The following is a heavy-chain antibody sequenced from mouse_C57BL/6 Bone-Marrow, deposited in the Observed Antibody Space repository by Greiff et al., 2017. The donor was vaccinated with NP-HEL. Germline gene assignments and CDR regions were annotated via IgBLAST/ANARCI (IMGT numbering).Heavy chain of an antibody. D-gene: IGHD1-1*01. V-gene: IGHV1-81*01. CDR1: GYTFTSYG. CDR2: IYPRSGNT. CDR3: ARRLTTVVAEGFAY. J-gene: IGHJ3*01. Sequence: VQLQESGAELARPGASVKLSCKASGYTFTSYGISWVKQRTGQGLEWIGEIYPRSGNTYYNEKFKGKATLTADKSSSTAYMELRSLTSEDSAVYFCARRLTTVVAEGFAYWGQGTLVTVSA.